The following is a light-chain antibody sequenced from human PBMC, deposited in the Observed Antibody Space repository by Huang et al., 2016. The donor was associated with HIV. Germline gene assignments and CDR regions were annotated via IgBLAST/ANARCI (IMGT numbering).Light chain of an antibody. CDR2: WAS. J-gene: IGKJ2*01. Sequence: DIVMTQSPDSLAVSLGERATINCKSSKSVLYSSNNKNSFAWYEQKPGQPPKLLIYWASTRESGVPDRFSGSGSGTDFTLTISSLQAEDVAVYYCQQYYSTPYTFGQGTKLEIK. CDR1: KSVLYSSNNKNS. V-gene: IGKV4-1*01. CDR3: QQYYSTPYT.